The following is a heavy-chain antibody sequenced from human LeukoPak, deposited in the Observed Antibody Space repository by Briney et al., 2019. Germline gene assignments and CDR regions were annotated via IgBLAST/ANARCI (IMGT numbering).Heavy chain of an antibody. V-gene: IGHV4-59*08. CDR2: IHYSGSP. CDR3: ARHSVTYYDFDY. J-gene: IGHJ4*02. D-gene: IGHD1-26*01. CDR1: GGSISSYY. Sequence: SETLSLSCTVSGGSISSYYWSWIRQPPGRGVEWIGYIHYSGSPNYNPSLKSRVTMSVDTSKNQFSLKLSSVTAADTAVYYCARHSVTYYDFDYWGQGTLVTVSS.